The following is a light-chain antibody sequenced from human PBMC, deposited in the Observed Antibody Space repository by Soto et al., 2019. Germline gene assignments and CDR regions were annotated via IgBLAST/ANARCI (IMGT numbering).Light chain of an antibody. Sequence: DIQMTQSPSTLSASIGDSVTITCRASQSVSAWLAWYQQKPGKAPKFLMYDVSSLESGVPSRFSGVGSDTEFSLNIHSLKPDDIASYYRQSYRNLSWTAGQGTWVE. J-gene: IGKJ1*01. CDR3: QSYRNLSWT. CDR1: QSVSAW. V-gene: IGKV1-5*01. CDR2: DVS.